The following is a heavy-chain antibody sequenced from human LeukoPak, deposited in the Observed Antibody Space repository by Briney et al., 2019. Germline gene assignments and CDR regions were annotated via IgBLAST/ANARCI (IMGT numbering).Heavy chain of an antibody. CDR1: GYTFTSYG. V-gene: IGHV1-18*01. Sequence: GASVKVSCKASGYTFTSYGISWVRQAPGRGLEWMGWISAYSGNTNYAQKLQGRVTMTTDTSTSTAYMELRSLRSDDTAVYYCARDSEMTTVTTGGYWGQGTLVTVSS. J-gene: IGHJ4*02. CDR3: ARDSEMTTVTTGGY. D-gene: IGHD4-17*01. CDR2: ISAYSGNT.